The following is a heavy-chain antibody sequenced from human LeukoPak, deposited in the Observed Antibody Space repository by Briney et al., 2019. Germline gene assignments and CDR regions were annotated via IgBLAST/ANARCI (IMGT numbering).Heavy chain of an antibody. CDR2: IYYSGST. CDR3: ARRQVSPGDWFDP. Sequence: SETLSLTCTVSGGSISSYYWSWIRQPPGKGLEWIGYIYYSGSTNYNPSLKSRVTISVDTSKNQFSLKLSSVTAADTAVYYCARRQVSPGDWFDPWGQGTLVTVSS. D-gene: IGHD7-27*01. J-gene: IGHJ5*02. V-gene: IGHV4-59*08. CDR1: GGSISSYY.